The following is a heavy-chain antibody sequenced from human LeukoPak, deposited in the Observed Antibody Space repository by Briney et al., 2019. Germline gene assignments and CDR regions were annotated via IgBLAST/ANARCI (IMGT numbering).Heavy chain of an antibody. J-gene: IGHJ6*02. Sequence: SETLSLTCTVSGGXMRNYYWNWIRQPPGKGLEWIGYIYYSGSTSYSPSLKSRVTISIDTSNNQLSLELRSVAAADTAVYHCARDLYSAYDYSYYGLDVWGLGTTVTVSS. CDR1: GGXMRNYY. V-gene: IGHV4-59*01. CDR3: ARDLYSAYDYSYYGLDV. CDR2: IYYSGST. D-gene: IGHD5-12*01.